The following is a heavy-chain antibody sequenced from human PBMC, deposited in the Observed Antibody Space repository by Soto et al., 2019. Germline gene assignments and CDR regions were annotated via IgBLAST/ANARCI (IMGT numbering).Heavy chain of an antibody. CDR3: ANFNDILTGYRY. Sequence: SETLSLTCTVSGGSISSYYWSWIRQPPGKGLEWIGHTHYSGSTNYNPSLKSRVTISVDTSKNQFSLKLSSVTAADTAVYYCANFNDILTGYRYWGQGTLVTVSS. J-gene: IGHJ4*02. CDR1: GGSISSYY. V-gene: IGHV4-59*01. D-gene: IGHD3-9*01. CDR2: THYSGST.